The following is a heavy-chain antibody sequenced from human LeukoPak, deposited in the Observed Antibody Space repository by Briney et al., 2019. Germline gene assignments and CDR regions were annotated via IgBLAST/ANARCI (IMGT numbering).Heavy chain of an antibody. CDR3: ASPLPGYCSSTSCYTPDAFDI. CDR2: ISAYNGNT. CDR1: GYTFTSYY. D-gene: IGHD2-2*02. J-gene: IGHJ3*02. V-gene: IGHV1-18*04. Sequence: GASVKVSCKASGYTFTSYYMHWVRQAPGQGLEWMGWISAYNGNTNYAQKLQGRVTMTTDTYTSTAYMELRSLRSDDTAVYYCASPLPGYCSSTSCYTPDAFDIWGQGTMVTVSS.